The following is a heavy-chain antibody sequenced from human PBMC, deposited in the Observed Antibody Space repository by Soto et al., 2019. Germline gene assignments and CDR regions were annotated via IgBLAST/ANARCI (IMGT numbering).Heavy chain of an antibody. CDR2: IYYSGST. V-gene: IGHV4-39*01. J-gene: IGHJ4*02. CDR3: ATRGFCTNGVCYTTFDY. Sequence: SETLSLTCTVSGGSISSSSYYWGWIRQPPGKGLEWIGNIYYSGSTYYNPSLKSRVTISVDTSKKQFSLKLSSVTAADTAVYYCATRGFCTNGVCYTTFDYWGQGTLVTVS. D-gene: IGHD2-8*01. CDR1: GGSISSSSYY.